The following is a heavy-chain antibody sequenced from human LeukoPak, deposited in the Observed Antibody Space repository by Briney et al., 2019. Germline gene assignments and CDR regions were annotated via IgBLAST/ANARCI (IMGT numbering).Heavy chain of an antibody. J-gene: IGHJ6*02. CDR2: ISGSGVIK. Sequence: GGSLRLSCAASGFTFSRFDMSWVRQAPGKGLEWVAGISGSGVIKYYADSVKGRFTISRDNSKNTVYLQMNSLRADDTAVYYCAKAGAYYDILTGYYPPLYDYYGMDVWGQGTTVTVSS. V-gene: IGHV3-23*01. CDR3: AKAGAYYDILTGYYPPLYDYYGMDV. D-gene: IGHD3-9*01. CDR1: GFTFSRFD.